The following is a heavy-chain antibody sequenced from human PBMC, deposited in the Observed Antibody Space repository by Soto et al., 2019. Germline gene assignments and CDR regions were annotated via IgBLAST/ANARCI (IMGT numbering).Heavy chain of an antibody. D-gene: IGHD1-26*01. J-gene: IGHJ6*02. Sequence: GGSLRLSCAASGFTFSSYGMHWVRQAPGKGLEWVAVISYDGSNKYYADSVKGRFTISRDNSKNTLYLQMNSLRAEDTAVYYCAKVSSPFRGSWGSYCYCGMDVWGQGTTVTVSS. CDR1: GFTFSSYG. CDR2: ISYDGSNK. V-gene: IGHV3-30*18. CDR3: AKVSSPFRGSWGSYCYCGMDV.